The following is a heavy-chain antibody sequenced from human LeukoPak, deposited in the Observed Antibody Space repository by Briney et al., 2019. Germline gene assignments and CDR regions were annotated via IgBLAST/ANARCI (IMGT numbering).Heavy chain of an antibody. CDR3: AKDMSSSGWYVTLFDY. V-gene: IGHV3-9*01. Sequence: SLRLSCAASGFTFDDYAMHWVRQAPGKGLEWVSGISWNSGSIGYADSVKGRFTISRDNAKNSLYLQMNSLRAEDTALYYCAKDMSSSGWYVTLFDYWGQGTLVTVSS. J-gene: IGHJ4*02. CDR2: ISWNSGSI. CDR1: GFTFDDYA. D-gene: IGHD6-19*01.